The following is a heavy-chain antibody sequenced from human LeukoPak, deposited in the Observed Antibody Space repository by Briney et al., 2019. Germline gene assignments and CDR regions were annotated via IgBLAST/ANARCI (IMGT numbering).Heavy chain of an antibody. J-gene: IGHJ4*02. D-gene: IGHD1-26*01. Sequence: PGRSLRLSCAASGFTFSSYGMHWVRQAPDKGLEWVAVIWYDGSNKYYADSVKGRFTISRDNSKNTLYLQMNSLRAEDTAVYYCARDRDSGSEVLDYWGQGTLVTVSS. CDR3: ARDRDSGSEVLDY. V-gene: IGHV3-33*01. CDR2: IWYDGSNK. CDR1: GFTFSSYG.